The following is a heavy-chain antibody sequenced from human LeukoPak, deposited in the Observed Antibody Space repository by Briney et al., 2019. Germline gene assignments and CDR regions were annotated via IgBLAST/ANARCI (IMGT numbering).Heavy chain of an antibody. CDR3: ASVHLSVIDY. CDR2: IYHSGST. CDR1: GYSISSGYY. V-gene: IGHV4-38-2*02. Sequence: SETLSLTCTVSGYSISSGYYWGWIRQPPGKGLEWIGSIYHSGSTYYNPSLKSRVTISVDTSKNQFSLKLSSVTAADTAVYYCASVHLSVIDYWGQGTLVTVSS. J-gene: IGHJ4*02.